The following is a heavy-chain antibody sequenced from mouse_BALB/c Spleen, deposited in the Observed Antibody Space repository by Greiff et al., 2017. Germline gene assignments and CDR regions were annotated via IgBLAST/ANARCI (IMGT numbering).Heavy chain of an antibody. Sequence: VQLQHSGPELVKPGASVKVSCKASGYAFTSYNMYWVKQSHGKSLEWIGYIDPYNGGTSYNQKFKGKATLTVDKSSSTAYMHLNSLTSEDSAVYYCARSYYGSSPYFDYWGQGTTLTVSS. CDR3: ARSYYGSSPYFDY. D-gene: IGHD1-1*01. CDR2: IDPYNGGT. J-gene: IGHJ2*01. CDR1: GYAFTSYN. V-gene: IGHV1S135*01.